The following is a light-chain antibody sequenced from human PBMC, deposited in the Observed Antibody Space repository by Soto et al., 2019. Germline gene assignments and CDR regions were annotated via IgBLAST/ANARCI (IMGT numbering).Light chain of an antibody. Sequence: QSVLTQPASVSGSPGQSITISCTGTSGDVGGYNYVSWYQQHPGKAPKLMIYDVSNRPSGVSNRFSGSKSGNTASLTISGLQAEDEADYYCSSYTSSSTRVFGTGTKVT. CDR1: SGDVGGYNY. CDR2: DVS. V-gene: IGLV2-14*01. J-gene: IGLJ1*01. CDR3: SSYTSSSTRV.